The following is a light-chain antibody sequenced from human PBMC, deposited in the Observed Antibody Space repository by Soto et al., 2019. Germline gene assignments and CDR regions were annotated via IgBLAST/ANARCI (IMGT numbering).Light chain of an antibody. V-gene: IGLV2-14*01. Sequence: QSALTQPASVSGSPGQSITISCTGTSSDVGGYNYVSWYQQHPGKAPKLMIYEVSNRPSGVSNRFSGSKSGNTASLTISGLQAEDEAHYYCSSYSGGSTLVVFGGGTKVTVL. CDR3: SSYSGGSTLVV. J-gene: IGLJ2*01. CDR2: EVS. CDR1: SSDVGGYNY.